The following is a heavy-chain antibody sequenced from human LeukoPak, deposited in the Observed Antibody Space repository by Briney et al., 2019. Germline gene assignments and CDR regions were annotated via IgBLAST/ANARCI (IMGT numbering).Heavy chain of an antibody. CDR1: GFTFSNYA. Sequence: PGGSLRLSCAASGFTFSNYAMNWVRQAPGKGLEWVSIIGGNGGSTYYADSVKGRFTISRDNSKKTLYLQMNSLRVEDTAVYYCAKSVGTYSSGYRSSDYWGQGILVTVSS. CDR3: AKSVGTYSSGYRSSDY. D-gene: IGHD6-19*01. CDR2: IGGNGGST. J-gene: IGHJ4*02. V-gene: IGHV3-23*01.